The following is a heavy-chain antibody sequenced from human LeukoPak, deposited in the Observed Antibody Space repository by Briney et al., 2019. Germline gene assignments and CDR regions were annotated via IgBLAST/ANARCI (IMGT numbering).Heavy chain of an antibody. Sequence: ASVKVSCKASGYTFTSYYMHWVRQAPGQGLEWMGIINPSGGSTSYAQNFQGRVTMTRDMSTSTVYMELSSLRSEDTAVYYCARDMRSYYDSSGYSDYFDYWGQGTLVTVSS. CDR1: GYTFTSYY. D-gene: IGHD3-22*01. V-gene: IGHV1-46*01. J-gene: IGHJ4*02. CDR2: INPSGGST. CDR3: ARDMRSYYDSSGYSDYFDY.